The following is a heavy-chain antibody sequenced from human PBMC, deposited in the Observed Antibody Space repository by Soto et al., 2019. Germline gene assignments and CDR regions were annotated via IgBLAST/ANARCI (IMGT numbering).Heavy chain of an antibody. D-gene: IGHD3-3*01. CDR3: AAGLRFLEWLSPGPPYYYYYYGMDV. V-gene: IGHV1-3*01. J-gene: IGHJ6*02. CDR2: INAGNGNT. CDR1: GYTFTSYA. Sequence: SVKVSCKASGYTFTSYAMHWVRQAPGQRLEWMGWINAGNGNTKYSQKFQGRVTITRDTSASTAYMELSSLRSEDTAVYYCAAGLRFLEWLSPGPPYYYYYYGMDVWGQGTTVTVSS.